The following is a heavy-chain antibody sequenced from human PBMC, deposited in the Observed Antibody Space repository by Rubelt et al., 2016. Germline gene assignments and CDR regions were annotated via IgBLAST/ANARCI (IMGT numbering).Heavy chain of an antibody. CDR3: ARLPGNAIFGAFDI. CDR2: IYYSGST. J-gene: IGHJ3*02. Sequence: QLQLQESGPGLVKPSETLSLTCTVSGGSISSSSYYWGWIRQPPGKGLEWIGSIYYSGSTYYNPSLKGRVTISVARSMNRFSLKLSSVTAANTAVYYCARLPGNAIFGAFDIWGQGTMVTVSS. D-gene: IGHD1-1*01. CDR1: GGSISSSSYY. V-gene: IGHV4-39*01.